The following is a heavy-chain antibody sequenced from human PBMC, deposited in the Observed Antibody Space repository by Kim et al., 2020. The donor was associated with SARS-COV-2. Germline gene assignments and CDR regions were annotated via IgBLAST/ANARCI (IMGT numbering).Heavy chain of an antibody. CDR1: GFIFSDCY. Sequence: GGSLRLSCVASGFIFSDCYMSWIRQAPGKGLEWVSYTSTSGSAIYYADSVRGRFTISRDNAKNSLYLQMNSLRAEDTAVYYCARVGRLGLSGWNRDPFDFWGQGTLVTVS. D-gene: IGHD6-19*01. CDR3: ARVGRLGLSGWNRDPFDF. J-gene: IGHJ4*02. CDR2: TSTSGSAI. V-gene: IGHV3-11*01.